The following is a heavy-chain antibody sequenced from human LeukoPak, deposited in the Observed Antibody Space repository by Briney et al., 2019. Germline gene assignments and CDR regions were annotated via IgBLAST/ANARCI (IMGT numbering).Heavy chain of an antibody. CDR2: ISWNSGSI. CDR3: AKDNYYDSSGGYYGMDV. D-gene: IGHD3-22*01. J-gene: IGHJ6*02. Sequence: QAGGSLRLSCAASGFTFDDYAMHWVRQPPGKGLEWVVGISWNSGSIGYADSVKGRFTISRDNAKNSLYLQMNSLRAEDTALYYCAKDNYYDSSGGYYGMDVWGQGNPGHRLL. CDR1: GFTFDDYA. V-gene: IGHV3-9*01.